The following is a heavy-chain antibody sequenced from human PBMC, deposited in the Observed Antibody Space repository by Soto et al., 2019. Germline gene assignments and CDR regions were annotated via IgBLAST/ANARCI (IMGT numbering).Heavy chain of an antibody. J-gene: IGHJ4*02. CDR1: GGSISPFY. CDR3: ARVGGVAARTFDY. D-gene: IGHD2-15*01. CDR2: LYYSGNT. V-gene: IGHV4-59*01. Sequence: SETLSLTCTVSGGSISPFYWSWVRQPPGKGLEWIGYLYYSGNTNYNPSLKSRVTISVDASKNQVSLRLTSVTAADTAVYYCARVGGVAARTFDYWGQGTVVTVSS.